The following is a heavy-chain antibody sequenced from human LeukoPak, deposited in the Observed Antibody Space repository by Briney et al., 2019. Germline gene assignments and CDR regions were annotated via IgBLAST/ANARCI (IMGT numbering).Heavy chain of an antibody. J-gene: IGHJ2*01. CDR1: GFTFSGYE. CDR2: VSTTGDIG. Sequence: GGSLRLSCAGSGFTFSGYEMNWVRQAPGKGLEWLSYVSTTGDIGHYADSVTGPFTIPRDNAENALHLQMNSLRVEDTAIYYCARYSRWGTGNWYFDLWGRGTLVTVSS. CDR3: ARYSRWGTGNWYFDL. V-gene: IGHV3-48*03. D-gene: IGHD6-6*01.